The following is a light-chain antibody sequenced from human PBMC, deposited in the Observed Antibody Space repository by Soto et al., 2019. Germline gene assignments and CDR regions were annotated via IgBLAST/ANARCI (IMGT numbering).Light chain of an antibody. Sequence: EIVMTQSPATLSVSPGERATLSCRASQSVSSNVAWYPQKPGQAPRLLIYGASTRATGIPARFSGSGSGTEFTLTISSLQSEDFAVYYCQQYNNWPPWTFGQGTKVEIK. J-gene: IGKJ1*01. V-gene: IGKV3-15*01. CDR3: QQYNNWPPWT. CDR2: GAS. CDR1: QSVSSN.